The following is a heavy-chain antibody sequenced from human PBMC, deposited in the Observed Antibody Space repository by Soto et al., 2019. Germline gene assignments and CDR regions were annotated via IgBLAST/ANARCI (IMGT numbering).Heavy chain of an antibody. D-gene: IGHD3-3*01. V-gene: IGHV1-18*01. CDR3: AREGYYDFWIGYPPYYYYGMDV. CDR2: ISAYNGNT. CDR1: GYTFTSYG. J-gene: IGHJ6*02. Sequence: ASVKVSCKASGYTFTSYGISWVLQAPGQGLEWMGWISAYNGNTNYAQKLQGRVTMTTDTSTSTAYMELRSLRSDDTAVYYCAREGYYDFWIGYPPYYYYGMDVWGQGTTVTVSS.